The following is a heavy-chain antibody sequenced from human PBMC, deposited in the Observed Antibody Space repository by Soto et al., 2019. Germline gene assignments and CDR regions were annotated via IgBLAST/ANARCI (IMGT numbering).Heavy chain of an antibody. CDR1: GFTFDDYT. J-gene: IGHJ3*02. CDR3: EKVQGAGVVNDAFDI. D-gene: IGHD3-3*01. CDR2: ISWDGGST. Sequence: GGSLRLSCAASGFTFDDYTMHWVRQAPGKGLEWVSLISWDGGSTYYADSVKGRFTISRDNSKNSLYLQMNSLRTEDTALYYCEKVQGAGVVNDAFDIWGQGTMVTVSS. V-gene: IGHV3-43*01.